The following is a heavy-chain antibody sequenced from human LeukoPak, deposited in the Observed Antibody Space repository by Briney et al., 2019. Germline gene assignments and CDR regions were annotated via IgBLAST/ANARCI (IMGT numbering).Heavy chain of an antibody. J-gene: IGHJ4*02. CDR3: ASGSMGAVAGISY. V-gene: IGHV4-4*07. D-gene: IGHD6-19*01. CDR1: GGSISRYY. CDR2: IYTSGST. Sequence: PSETLSLTCTVSGGSISRYYWSWILQPAGKGLEGIGRIYTSGSTNYNPSLKSRATMSVDTSKTQFSLKLSSVTAADTAVYYCASGSMGAVAGISYWGQGTLVTVSS.